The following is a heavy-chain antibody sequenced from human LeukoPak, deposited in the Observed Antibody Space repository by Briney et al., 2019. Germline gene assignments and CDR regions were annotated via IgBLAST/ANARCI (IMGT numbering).Heavy chain of an antibody. CDR3: ARGGFKRHFDY. CDR2: TFYRSKWYN. Sequence: SSQTLSLTCAISGDSVSTNSAGWSWIRQSPSRGLEWLGRTFYRSKWYNDYAVSVKGRITINPDTSNNQFSLQLNSVTPEDTALYYCARGGFKRHFDYWGQGTLVTVSS. V-gene: IGHV6-1*01. CDR1: GDSVSTNSAG. J-gene: IGHJ4*02.